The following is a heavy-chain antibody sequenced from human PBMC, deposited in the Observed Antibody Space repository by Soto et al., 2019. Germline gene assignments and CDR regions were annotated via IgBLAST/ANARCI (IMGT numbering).Heavy chain of an antibody. Sequence: SVKVSCKASGGTFSSYTISWVRQAPGQGLEWMGRIIPILGIANYAQKFQGRVTITADKSTSTAYMELSGLRSEDTAVYYCAREIAASYYYYYMDVWGKGTTVTVSS. CDR2: IIPILGIA. CDR3: AREIAASYYYYYMDV. V-gene: IGHV1-69*04. J-gene: IGHJ6*03. D-gene: IGHD6-13*01. CDR1: GGTFSSYT.